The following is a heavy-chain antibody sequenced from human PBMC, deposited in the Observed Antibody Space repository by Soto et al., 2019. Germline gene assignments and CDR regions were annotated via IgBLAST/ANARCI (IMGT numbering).Heavy chain of an antibody. CDR3: ARRYYYDTSGYHLDY. CDR1: GFTFSSYW. D-gene: IGHD3-22*01. J-gene: IGHJ4*02. V-gene: IGHV3-74*03. Sequence: GGSLRLSCAASGFTFSSYWMHWVRQAPGKGLVWVSRINSDGSSTTYADSVKGRFTVSRDNAKNTLYLQMNSLRAEDTAVYYCARRYYYDTSGYHLDYWGQGTLVNVSS. CDR2: INSDGSST.